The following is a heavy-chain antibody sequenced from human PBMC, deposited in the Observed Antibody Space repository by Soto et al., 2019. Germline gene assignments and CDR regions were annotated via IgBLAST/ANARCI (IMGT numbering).Heavy chain of an antibody. CDR2: IYYSGST. CDR1: GDSISEYY. D-gene: IGHD3-16*01. Sequence: SETLSLTCTVSGDSISEYYWSWIRQHPGKGLEWIGYIYYSGSTYYNPSLKSRVTISVDTSKNQFSLKLSSVTAADTAVYYCATSLGVSSLDYWGQGTLVTVSS. V-gene: IGHV4-59*06. CDR3: ATSLGVSSLDY. J-gene: IGHJ4*02.